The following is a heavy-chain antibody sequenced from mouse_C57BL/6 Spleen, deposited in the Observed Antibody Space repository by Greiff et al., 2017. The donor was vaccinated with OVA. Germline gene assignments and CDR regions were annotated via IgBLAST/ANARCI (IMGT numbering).Heavy chain of an antibody. J-gene: IGHJ4*01. V-gene: IGHV1-5*01. CDR2: INPGNSAT. CDR3: TSPRGLPHFAMDY. D-gene: IGHD2-4*01. CDR1: GYTFTSYW. Sequence: VQLQQSGPVLARPGASVKMSCKASGYTFTSYWMHWVKQRPGQGLEWIGAINPGNSATSYNQKFKGKAKLTAVTSASTAYMELSSLTTEDSAVYYCTSPRGLPHFAMDYWGQGTSVTVSS.